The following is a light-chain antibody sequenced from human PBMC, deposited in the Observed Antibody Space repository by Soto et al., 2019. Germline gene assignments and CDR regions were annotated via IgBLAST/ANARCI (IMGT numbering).Light chain of an antibody. J-gene: IGLJ3*02. CDR3: CSYAGNSLWV. Sequence: QSAPTQPRSVSGSPGQSVTISCTGTSSDVGGYNYVSWYQQHPGKAPKLVIYDVSKRPSGVPDRFSGSKSANTASLTISGLQAEDEADYYCCSYAGNSLWVFGGGTKVTVL. CDR2: DVS. CDR1: SSDVGGYNY. V-gene: IGLV2-11*01.